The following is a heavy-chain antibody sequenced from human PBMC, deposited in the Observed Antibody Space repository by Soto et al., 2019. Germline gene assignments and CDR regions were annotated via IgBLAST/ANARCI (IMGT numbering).Heavy chain of an antibody. Sequence: GGSLRLSCVASGFTFSNYWMHWVRQAPGKGLVWVSRISPDGSNTNYADSVKGRFTISRDNAKNTVYLQMNSLRAEDTAVYYCARDARDFWSGYYPNWFDPWGQGTLVTVSS. CDR1: GFTFSNYW. J-gene: IGHJ5*02. V-gene: IGHV3-74*01. CDR2: ISPDGSNT. D-gene: IGHD3-3*01. CDR3: ARDARDFWSGYYPNWFDP.